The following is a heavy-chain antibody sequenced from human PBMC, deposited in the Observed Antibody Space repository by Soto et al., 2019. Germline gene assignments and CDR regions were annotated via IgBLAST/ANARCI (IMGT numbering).Heavy chain of an antibody. J-gene: IGHJ5*02. Sequence: QVQLVQSGAEVKKPGSSVKVSCKASGGTFSSYIISWVRQAPGQGLEWMGRIIPIVGIANYAQRFQGRVTITADKSTSTAYMERSILRSEDTAVYYCARGGVAGFDPWGQGTLVTVSS. CDR2: IIPIVGIA. CDR3: ARGGVAGFDP. V-gene: IGHV1-69*02. CDR1: GGTFSSYI. D-gene: IGHD6-19*01.